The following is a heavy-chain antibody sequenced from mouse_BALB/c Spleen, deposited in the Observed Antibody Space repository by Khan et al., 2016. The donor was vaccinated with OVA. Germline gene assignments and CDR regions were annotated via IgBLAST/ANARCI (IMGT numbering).Heavy chain of an antibody. J-gene: IGHJ2*01. CDR1: GFTFSSYV. CDR3: AREAYRYDGYYFDY. D-gene: IGHD2-14*01. CDR2: ISSGGST. V-gene: IGHV5-6-5*01. Sequence: EVELVESGGDLVKPGGSLKLSCAASGFTFSSYVMSWVRQTPEKRLEWVASISSGGSTYYPASVKGRFTISRDNARNILYLQMSSLRSEDTAMYYCAREAYRYDGYYFDYWGQGTTLTVSS.